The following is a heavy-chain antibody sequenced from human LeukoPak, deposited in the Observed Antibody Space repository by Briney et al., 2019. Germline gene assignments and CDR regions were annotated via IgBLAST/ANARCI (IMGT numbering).Heavy chain of an antibody. Sequence: SQTLSLTCAISGDSVSSNSAAWNWIRQSPSRGLEWLGRTYYRYKLYNDYAVSVKSRITINPDISKNQFSLQLNSVTPEDTAVYYCAREGPYSTSWDYWGQGTLVTVSS. CDR1: GDSVSSNSAA. V-gene: IGHV6-1*01. CDR2: TYYRYKLYN. D-gene: IGHD6-13*01. CDR3: AREGPYSTSWDY. J-gene: IGHJ4*02.